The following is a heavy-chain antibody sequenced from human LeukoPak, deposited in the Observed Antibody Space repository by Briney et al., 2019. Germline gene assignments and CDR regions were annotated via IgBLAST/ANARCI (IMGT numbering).Heavy chain of an antibody. CDR3: ASPIRDY. CDR2: INHSVST. V-gene: IGHV4-34*01. D-gene: IGHD5-24*01. Sequence: SETLSLTCAVYGGSFSGYYWSWIRQPPGKGLEWIGEINHSVSTNYNPSLKSRVTISVDTSKNQFSLKLSSVTAADTAVYYCASPIRDYWGQGTLVTVSS. J-gene: IGHJ4*02. CDR1: GGSFSGYY.